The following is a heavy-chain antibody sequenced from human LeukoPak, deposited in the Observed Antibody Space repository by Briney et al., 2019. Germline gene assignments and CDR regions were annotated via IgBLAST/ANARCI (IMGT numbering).Heavy chain of an antibody. V-gene: IGHV1-8*01. D-gene: IGHD1-14*01. J-gene: IGHJ5*02. Sequence: ASVKVSCKTSGYPFTTYEINWVRQAAGQGLEWMGWVHPNTGNTAYAQRFQGRVTMTRDTSISTAYMELSSLTSNDTAVYFCGRGPRNDPWGQGTLVTVSS. CDR1: GYPFTTYE. CDR3: GRGPRNDP. CDR2: VHPNTGNT.